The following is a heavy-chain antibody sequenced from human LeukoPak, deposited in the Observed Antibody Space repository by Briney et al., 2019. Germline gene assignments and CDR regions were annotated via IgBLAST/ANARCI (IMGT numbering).Heavy chain of an antibody. CDR2: IYTSGST. CDR3: ARDRLGDLDY. D-gene: IGHD3-16*01. CDR1: GGSISSGSYY. Sequence: SQTLSLTCTVSGGSISSGSYYWSWIRQPAWKGLEWIGRIYTSGSTNYNPSLKSRVTISVDTSKNQFSLKLSSVNAADTAVYYCARDRLGDLDYWGQGTLVTVSS. J-gene: IGHJ4*02. V-gene: IGHV4-61*02.